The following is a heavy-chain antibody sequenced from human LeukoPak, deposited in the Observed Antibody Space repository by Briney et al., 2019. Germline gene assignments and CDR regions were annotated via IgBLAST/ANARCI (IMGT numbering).Heavy chain of an antibody. CDR1: GFTFSSYA. V-gene: IGHV3-23*01. D-gene: IGHD3-3*01. Sequence: GGSLRLSCAASGFTFSSYAMSWVRQAPGKGLEWVSAISGSGGSTYYADSVKGRFTISRDNSKNTLYLQMNSLRAEDTAVYYCAKEKYYDFWSGYPDLNWFDPWGQGTLVTVSS. J-gene: IGHJ5*02. CDR2: ISGSGGST. CDR3: AKEKYYDFWSGYPDLNWFDP.